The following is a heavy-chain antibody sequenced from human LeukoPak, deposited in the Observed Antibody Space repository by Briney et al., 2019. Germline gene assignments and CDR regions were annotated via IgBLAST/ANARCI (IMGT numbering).Heavy chain of an antibody. CDR3: VNYYDSSDYQQPNHFDY. V-gene: IGHV4-34*01. CDR2: INHSEIP. J-gene: IGHJ4*02. D-gene: IGHD3-22*01. Sequence: PSETLSLTCAVYGGSFSGYYWSWIRQPPGKGLEWIGEINHSEIPRYNPSLKSRFTISVDTSKNQFSLKLSSVTAADTAVYYCVNYYDSSDYQQPNHFDYWGQGTLVTVSS. CDR1: GGSFSGYY.